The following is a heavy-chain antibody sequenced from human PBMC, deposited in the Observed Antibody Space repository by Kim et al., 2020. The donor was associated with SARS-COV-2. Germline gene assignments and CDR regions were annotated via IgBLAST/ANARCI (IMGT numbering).Heavy chain of an antibody. J-gene: IGHJ4*02. D-gene: IGHD3-3*01. V-gene: IGHV3-30-3*01. CDR3: AREVSRITIFGVVIETPRPFDY. CDR1: GFTFSSYA. Sequence: GGSLRLSCAASGFTFSSYAMHWVRQAPGKGLEWVAVISYDGSNKYYADSVKGRFTISRDNSKNTLYLQMSSLRAEDTAVYYCAREVSRITIFGVVIETPRPFDYWGQGTLVTVSS. CDR2: ISYDGSNK.